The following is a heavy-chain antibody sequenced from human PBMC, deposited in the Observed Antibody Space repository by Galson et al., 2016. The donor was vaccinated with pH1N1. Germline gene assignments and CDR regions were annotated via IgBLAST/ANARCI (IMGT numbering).Heavy chain of an antibody. V-gene: IGHV3-48*01. Sequence: SLRLSCAASGFTFSSYSMNWVRQAPGKGLEWVSYISSSSSTIYYADSVKGRFTFSRDNAMNSLYLQLNSLRAEDTAVYYCARVNHYYYYGMDVWGQGTTVTVSS. D-gene: IGHD1-14*01. CDR3: ARVNHYYYYGMDV. CDR2: ISSSSSTI. J-gene: IGHJ6*02. CDR1: GFTFSSYS.